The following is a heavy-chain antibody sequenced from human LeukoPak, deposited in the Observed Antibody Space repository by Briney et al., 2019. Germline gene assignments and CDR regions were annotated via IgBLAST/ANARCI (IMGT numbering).Heavy chain of an antibody. Sequence: PSGILSLTCAVSGGSISSSNWWSWVRQPPGKGLEWIGEIYHSGSTNYNPSLKSRVTISVDKSKNQFSLKLSSVTAADTAVYYCARVWAVAGLDAFDIWGQGTMVTVSS. CDR3: ARVWAVAGLDAFDI. V-gene: IGHV4-4*02. J-gene: IGHJ3*02. D-gene: IGHD6-19*01. CDR2: IYHSGST. CDR1: GGSISSSNW.